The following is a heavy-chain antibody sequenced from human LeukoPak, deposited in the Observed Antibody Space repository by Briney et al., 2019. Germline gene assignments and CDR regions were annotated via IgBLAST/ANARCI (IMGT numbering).Heavy chain of an antibody. D-gene: IGHD3-9*01. J-gene: IGHJ4*02. V-gene: IGHV3-23*01. CDR2: SSGSGGST. CDR3: AKASGSLTYYDILTGYYYFDY. Sequence: PGGSLRLSCAVSGFTFSSYAMSWVRQAPAQGLEWVSASSGSGGSTYCADSVKGRFTISRDNSKNTLYLQMNSLRAEDMALYYCAKASGSLTYYDILTGYYYFDYWGQGTLVTVSS. CDR1: GFTFSSYA.